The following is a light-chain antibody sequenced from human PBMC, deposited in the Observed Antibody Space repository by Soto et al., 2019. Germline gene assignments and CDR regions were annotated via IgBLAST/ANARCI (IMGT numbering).Light chain of an antibody. CDR3: QQYNNWPPFT. Sequence: EIVMTQSPGTLSVSPGERATLSCRASQSVSSSLAWYQQKPGQAPRLLIYGASTRATGIPARFSGSGSGTEFTLTISSRRSEDFAVYYCQQYNNWPPFTFGPGTKVDIK. J-gene: IGKJ3*01. CDR2: GAS. CDR1: QSVSSS. V-gene: IGKV3-15*01.